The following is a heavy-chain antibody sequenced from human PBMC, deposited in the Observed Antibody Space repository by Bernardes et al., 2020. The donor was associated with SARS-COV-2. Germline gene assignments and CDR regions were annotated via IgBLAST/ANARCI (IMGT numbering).Heavy chain of an antibody. J-gene: IGHJ4*02. CDR2: ISWNSGSI. CDR3: AKDTSPLYYYGSGSSPTFDY. D-gene: IGHD3-10*01. CDR1: GFSFDDYV. Sequence: GGSLRLSCAASGFSFDDYVMHWVRQAPGKGLEWVSGISWNSGSIGYADSVKGRFTISRDNAKNSLYLQMNSLRAEDTALYYCAKDTSPLYYYGSGSSPTFDYWGQGTLVTVSS. V-gene: IGHV3-9*01.